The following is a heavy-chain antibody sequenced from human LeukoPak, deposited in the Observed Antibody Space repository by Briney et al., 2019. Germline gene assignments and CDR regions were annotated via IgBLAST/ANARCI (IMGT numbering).Heavy chain of an antibody. CDR1: GFTVSSNY. D-gene: IGHD3-22*01. CDR3: ARKAPSYDSSGDTRKKVLGWGDYYYGMDV. V-gene: IGHV3-66*01. CDR2: IYSGGST. J-gene: IGHJ6*02. Sequence: GGSLRLSCAASGFTVSSNYMSWVRQAPGKGLEWVSVIYSGGSTYYADSVKGRFTISRDNSKNTLYLQMNSLRAADTAVYYCARKAPSYDSSGDTRKKVLGWGDYYYGMDVWGQGTTVTVSS.